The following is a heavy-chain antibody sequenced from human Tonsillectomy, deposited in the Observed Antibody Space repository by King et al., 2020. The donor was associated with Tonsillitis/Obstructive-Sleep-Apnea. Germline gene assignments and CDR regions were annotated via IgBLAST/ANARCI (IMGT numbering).Heavy chain of an antibody. J-gene: IGHJ5*02. CDR3: ARRYCSSTSCYQNWFDP. D-gene: IGHD2-2*01. V-gene: IGHV3-11*05. CDR2: ISSSSSYT. CDR1: GFTFSDYY. Sequence: VQLVESGGGLVTPGGSLRLSCAASGFTFSDYYMSWIRQAPGKGLEGVSYISSSSSYTNYADSVKGLFTIHRDNAKNSLYLQMNSLRAEDTAVYYCARRYCSSTSCYQNWFDPGGQGTLVTVSS.